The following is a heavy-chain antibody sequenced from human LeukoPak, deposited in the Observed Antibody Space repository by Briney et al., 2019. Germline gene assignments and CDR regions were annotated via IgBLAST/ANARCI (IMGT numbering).Heavy chain of an antibody. CDR2: PNSGGT. CDR3: ARGGKRELRYFWFDP. D-gene: IGHD3-9*01. J-gene: IGHJ5*02. V-gene: IGHV1-2*04. Sequence: PNSGGTNYAQKFQGWVTMTRDTSISTAYMELSRLRSDDTAVYYCARGGKRELRYFWFDPWGQGTLVTVSS.